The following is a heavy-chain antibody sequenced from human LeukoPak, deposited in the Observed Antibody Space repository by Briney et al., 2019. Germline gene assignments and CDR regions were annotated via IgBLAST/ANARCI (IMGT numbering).Heavy chain of an antibody. CDR2: IYTSGST. Sequence: PSETLSLTCTVSGGSISSYYWSWIRQPAGKGLEWIGRIYTSGSTNYNPSLKSRVTMSVDTSKNQFSPKLSSVTAADTAVYYCARDLKGKSVLEWFPTDYYYMDVWGKGTTVTVSS. J-gene: IGHJ6*03. CDR3: ARDLKGKSVLEWFPTDYYYMDV. D-gene: IGHD3-3*01. CDR1: GGSISSYY. V-gene: IGHV4-4*07.